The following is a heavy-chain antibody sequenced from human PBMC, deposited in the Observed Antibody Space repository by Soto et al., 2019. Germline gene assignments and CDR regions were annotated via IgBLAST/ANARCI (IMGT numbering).Heavy chain of an antibody. J-gene: IGHJ4*02. Sequence: SETLSLTCDVSGGSIIIGGYSWSWIRQPPGKGLEWIGYIYHSGTTYYNPSLKSRVIISVDRSKNQFSLKLSSVTAADTAVYYCARVSGYNYGYSFDCWGLGILVTVSS. CDR2: IYHSGTT. V-gene: IGHV4-30-2*01. D-gene: IGHD5-18*01. CDR3: ARVSGYNYGYSFDC. CDR1: GGSIIIGGYS.